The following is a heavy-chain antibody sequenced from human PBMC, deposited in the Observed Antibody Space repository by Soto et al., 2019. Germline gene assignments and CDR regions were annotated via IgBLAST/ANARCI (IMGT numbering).Heavy chain of an antibody. CDR1: GLSLSNIW. CDR2: IKQGGTET. Sequence: GGSLRLSCVGSGLSLSNIWTSWVRQAPGKGLEWVANIKQGGTETYYVDSAKGRFTISKDHAKNSLYLQMNSLRVEDTALYYCASPDTARVETAGYWGQGTRVTVSS. J-gene: IGHJ4*02. CDR3: ASPDTARVETAGY. V-gene: IGHV3-7*01. D-gene: IGHD5-18*01.